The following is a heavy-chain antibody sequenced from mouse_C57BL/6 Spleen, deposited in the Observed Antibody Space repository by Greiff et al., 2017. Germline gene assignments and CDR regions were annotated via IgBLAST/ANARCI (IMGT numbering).Heavy chain of an antibody. J-gene: IGHJ4*01. D-gene: IGHD1-1*01. CDR3: AREGISTVVDAMDY. Sequence: EVKLVESGGGLVKPGGSLKLSCAASGFTFSSYAMSWVRQTPEKRLEWVATISDGGSYTYYPDNVKGRFTISRDNAKNNLYLQMSHLKSEDTAMYYCAREGISTVVDAMDYWGQGTSVTVSS. V-gene: IGHV5-4*01. CDR1: GFTFSSYA. CDR2: ISDGGSYT.